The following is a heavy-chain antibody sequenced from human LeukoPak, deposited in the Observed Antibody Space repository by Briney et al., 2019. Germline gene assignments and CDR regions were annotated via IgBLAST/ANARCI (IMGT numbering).Heavy chain of an antibody. J-gene: IGHJ6*03. CDR3: ASSFYGSGTLDMDV. CDR1: RYTFDDYG. V-gene: IGHV3-20*04. Sequence: PGGSLGLSCEASRYTFDDYGMSWVRHAPGKGLEWVSGINWNGGSTGHADSVKGRFTISRDNAKNSLYLQMNSLRAEDTALYYCASSFYGSGTLDMDVWGKGTTVTVSS. D-gene: IGHD3-10*01. CDR2: INWNGGST.